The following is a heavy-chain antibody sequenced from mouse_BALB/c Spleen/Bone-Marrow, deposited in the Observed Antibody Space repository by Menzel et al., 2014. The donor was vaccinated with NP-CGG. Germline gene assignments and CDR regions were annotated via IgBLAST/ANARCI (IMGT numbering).Heavy chain of an antibody. CDR1: GYTFTSYT. CDR3: AYGNYGYAMDY. Sequence: VQLQESGAELARPGASVKMSCKASGYTFTSYTMHWVKQRPGQGLEWIGYINPSSGYTNYNQKFKDKATLTADKSSSTAYMQLSSLTSEDSAVYYCAYGNYGYAMDYWGQGTSVTVSP. CDR2: INPSSGYT. J-gene: IGHJ4*01. V-gene: IGHV1-4*01. D-gene: IGHD2-10*02.